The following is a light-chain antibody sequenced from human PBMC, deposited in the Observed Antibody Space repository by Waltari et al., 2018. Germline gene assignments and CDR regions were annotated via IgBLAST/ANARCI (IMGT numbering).Light chain of an antibody. Sequence: DIVMTQSPNSLAVSLGERATINCKSSQSVLYNSNNKNYLALYQQKPGHPPKLLISWASTRESGVPDRFSGSGSGTDFTLSISSLQAEDVAVYYCQQHYISRTFGQGTRVEIK. CDR3: QQHYISRT. CDR2: WAS. V-gene: IGKV4-1*01. J-gene: IGKJ1*01. CDR1: QSVLYNSNNKNY.